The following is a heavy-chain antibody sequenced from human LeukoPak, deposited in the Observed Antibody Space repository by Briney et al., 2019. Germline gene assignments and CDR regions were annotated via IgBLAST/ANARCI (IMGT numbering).Heavy chain of an antibody. CDR3: AQGFSSGWYPY. CDR2: ISLNGETT. CDR1: GFSVSSFG. V-gene: IGHV3-23*01. Sequence: PGGSLRLSCAVSGFSVSSFGMSWVRQAPGKGLEWISAISLNGETTWYADSVKGRFTISRDNSKNTLNLQLTSLRAEDTAVYYCAQGFSSGWYPYWGQGSLVSVSS. J-gene: IGHJ4*02. D-gene: IGHD6-19*01.